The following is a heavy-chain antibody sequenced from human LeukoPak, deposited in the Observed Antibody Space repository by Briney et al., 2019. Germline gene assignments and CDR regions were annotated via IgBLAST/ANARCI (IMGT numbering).Heavy chain of an antibody. CDR2: ITSDGSST. CDR3: ARDLTGAVFDF. D-gene: IGHD1-26*01. J-gene: IGHJ4*02. Sequence: GGSLRLSCAASGFSFSSYWMHWVRQAPGKGLVCVSRITSDGSSTSYADSVRGRFTISRDNAKNTVYLQMNSLRAEDTAVYFCARDLTGAVFDFWGQGTLVTVSS. CDR1: GFSFSSYW. V-gene: IGHV3-74*01.